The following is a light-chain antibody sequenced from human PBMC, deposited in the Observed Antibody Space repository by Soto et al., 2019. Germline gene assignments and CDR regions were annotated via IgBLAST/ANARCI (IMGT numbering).Light chain of an antibody. CDR2: DAS. J-gene: IGKJ1*01. CDR1: QSISSW. Sequence: DIQMTQSPSSLSAASGDRVTITCRASQSISSWLAWYQQKPGKAPKLLIYDASSLESGVPSRFSGSGSGTEFTLTISSLQPDDFATYYCQQYNSYETFGQGTKVDI. CDR3: QQYNSYET. V-gene: IGKV1-5*01.